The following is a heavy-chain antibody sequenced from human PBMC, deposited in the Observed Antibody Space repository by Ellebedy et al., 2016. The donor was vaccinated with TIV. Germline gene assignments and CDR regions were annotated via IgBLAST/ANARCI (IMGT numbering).Heavy chain of an antibody. J-gene: IGHJ5*02. D-gene: IGHD5-18*01. CDR3: ARGEWAMVVYNWFDP. V-gene: IGHV4-38-2*02. CDR1: GYSISSGYY. CDR2: IYYSGST. Sequence: SETLSLXXTVSGYSISSGYYWGWIRQPPGKGLEWIGSIYYSGSTYYNPSLKSRVTISVDTSKNQFSLKLSSVTAADTAVYYCARGEWAMVVYNWFDPWGQGTLVTVSS.